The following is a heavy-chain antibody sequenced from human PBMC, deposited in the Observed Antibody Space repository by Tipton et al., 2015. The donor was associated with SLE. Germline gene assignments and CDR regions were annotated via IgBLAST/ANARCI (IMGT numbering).Heavy chain of an antibody. CDR2: IGWNSGTM. Sequence: SLRLSCAASGFNFDDHAMHWVRRIPGKGLEWVSGIGWNSGTMDYADSVKGRVTISRDNSKNTLYLQMNSLRAEDTAVYYCARELLPYYGMDVWGQGTTVTVSS. V-gene: IGHV3-9*01. CDR1: GFNFDDHA. D-gene: IGHD1-26*01. CDR3: ARELLPYYGMDV. J-gene: IGHJ6*02.